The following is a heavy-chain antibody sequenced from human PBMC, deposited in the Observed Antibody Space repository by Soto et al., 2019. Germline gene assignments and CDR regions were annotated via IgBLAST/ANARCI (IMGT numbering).Heavy chain of an antibody. D-gene: IGHD6-13*01. CDR1: GFTFSSYA. CDR3: AKDEQQLVSSADY. V-gene: IGHV3-23*01. CDR2: ISGSGGST. Sequence: EVQLLESGGGLVQPGGSLRLSCAASGFTFSSYAMNWVRQAPGKGLEWVSAISGSGGSTYYADSVKGRFTISRDNSKNTLYLQMNSLRAEDTAVYYCAKDEQQLVSSADYWGQGTLVTVSS. J-gene: IGHJ4*02.